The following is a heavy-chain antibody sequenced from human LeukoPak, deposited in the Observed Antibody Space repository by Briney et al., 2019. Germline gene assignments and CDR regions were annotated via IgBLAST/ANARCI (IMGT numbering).Heavy chain of an antibody. D-gene: IGHD3-3*01. CDR1: GFIFTDYW. V-gene: IGHV3-48*01. CDR2: IGGSSYTI. J-gene: IGHJ5*02. CDR3: ARTLWSGYDNWFDP. Sequence: GGSLRLSCAASGFIFTDYWMYWVRQAPGKGLEWVSFIGGSSYTIYFADSVKGRFTISRDNAKNSVYLQMNSLRAEDTAVYYCARTLWSGYDNWFDPWGQGTLVTVSS.